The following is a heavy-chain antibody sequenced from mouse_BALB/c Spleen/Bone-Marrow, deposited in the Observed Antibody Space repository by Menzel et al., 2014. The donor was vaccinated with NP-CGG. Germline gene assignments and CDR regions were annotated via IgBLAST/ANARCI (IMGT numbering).Heavy chain of an antibody. CDR3: TRRGDYDGYFDY. CDR1: GFTFSSYT. V-gene: IGHV5-6-4*01. Sequence: EVKLVESGGGLVKPGGSLKLSCAAPGFTFSSYTMSWVRRTPEKRLEWVATISSGGSYTYYPDSVKGRFTLSRDNAKNTLYLQMSSLKSEDTAMYYCTRRGDYDGYFDYWGQGTTLTVSS. J-gene: IGHJ2*01. CDR2: ISSGGSYT. D-gene: IGHD2-3*01.